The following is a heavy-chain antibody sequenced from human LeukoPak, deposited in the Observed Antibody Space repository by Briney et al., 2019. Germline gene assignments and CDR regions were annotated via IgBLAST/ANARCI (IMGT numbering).Heavy chain of an antibody. J-gene: IGHJ4*02. CDR1: GYSFTSYW. D-gene: IGHD3-22*01. CDR2: IYPGDSDT. Sequence: GESLQISCKGSGYSFTSYWIGWVRPMPGKGLEWMGIIYPGDSDTRYSPSFQGQVTISADKSISTAYLQWSSLKASDTAMYYCARPSGSSGYYNDYWGQGTLVTVSS. CDR3: ARPSGSSGYYNDY. V-gene: IGHV5-51*01.